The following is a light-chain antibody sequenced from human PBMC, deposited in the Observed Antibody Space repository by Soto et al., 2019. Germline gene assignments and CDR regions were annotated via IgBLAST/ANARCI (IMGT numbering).Light chain of an antibody. Sequence: DIVMTPSPGSLAVSLGERATINCKSSQSVLYSSNNKNYLAWYQQKPGQPPKLLIYWASTRESGVPDRFSGSGSGTDFTLTISSLQAEDVAVYYCQQYYSTPLTFGGGTKVDIK. CDR1: QSVLYSSNNKNY. CDR2: WAS. CDR3: QQYYSTPLT. J-gene: IGKJ4*01. V-gene: IGKV4-1*01.